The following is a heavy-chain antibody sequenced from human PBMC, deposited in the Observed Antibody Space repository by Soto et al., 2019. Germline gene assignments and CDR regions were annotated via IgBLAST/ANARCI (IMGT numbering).Heavy chain of an antibody. V-gene: IGHV4-31*01. Sequence: QVQLQESGPGLVKPSQTLSLTCTVSGGPISSGGYYWSCIRQHPGKGLEMLGYIYYIGNTYYNPFLKRLVTTSVDTSKNQFSQKLSSVTAAATAVYYWAREPLTWGQGTLGTVSS. J-gene: IGHJ4*02. CDR2: IYYIGNT. CDR1: GGPISSGGYY. CDR3: AREPLT.